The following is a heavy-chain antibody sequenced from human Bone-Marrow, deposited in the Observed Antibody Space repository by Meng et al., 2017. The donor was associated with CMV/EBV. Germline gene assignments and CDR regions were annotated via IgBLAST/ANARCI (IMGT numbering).Heavy chain of an antibody. CDR3: ARDPKGDYDFWSPGGMDV. CDR2: ISPYNGNT. J-gene: IGHJ6*02. CDR1: GYTFTNYG. D-gene: IGHD3-3*01. V-gene: IGHV1-18*01. Sequence: ASVKVSCKASGYTFTNYGISWVRQAPGQGLEWMSWISPYNGNTRYAQKFQGRVTMTTDASTSIAYMELRSLGSDDTAMYYCARDPKGDYDFWSPGGMDVWGQGTTVTVSS.